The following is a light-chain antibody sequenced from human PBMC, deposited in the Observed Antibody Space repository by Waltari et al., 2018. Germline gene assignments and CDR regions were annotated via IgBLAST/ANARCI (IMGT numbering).Light chain of an antibody. CDR1: QSVSSN. CDR2: GAS. CDR3: QQYNNWPPIT. V-gene: IGKV3-15*01. J-gene: IGKJ4*01. Sequence: ETVMTQSPVTLSVSPGERATLSCMASQSVSSNLAWYQQKPGQAPRLLIYGASTRATGIPARFSGSGSGTEFTLTINSLQSEDFAVYYCQQYNNWPPITCGGGTKVEIK.